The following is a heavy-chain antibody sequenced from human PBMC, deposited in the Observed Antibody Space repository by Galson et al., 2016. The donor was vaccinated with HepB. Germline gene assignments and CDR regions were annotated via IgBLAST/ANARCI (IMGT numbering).Heavy chain of an antibody. D-gene: IGHD2-2*01. CDR1: GLTFSSYW. CDR3: AGVPSGKRLDY. Sequence: SLRLSCAASGLTFSSYWMSWVRQAPGKGPEWVSTFGDGGDMYYADSVKGRFTISRDNSRNTLYLQMNSLRADDTAVYYCAGVPSGKRLDYWGQGTLVTVSS. J-gene: IGHJ4*02. CDR2: FGDGGDM. V-gene: IGHV3-23*01.